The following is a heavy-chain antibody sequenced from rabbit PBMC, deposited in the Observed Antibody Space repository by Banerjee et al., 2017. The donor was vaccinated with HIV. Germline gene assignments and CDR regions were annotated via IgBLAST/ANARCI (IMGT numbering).Heavy chain of an antibody. CDR2: IYAGSSGIT. V-gene: IGHV1S40*01. CDR1: GFSFSSSYY. CDR3: ARISRMLVVIDL. D-gene: IGHD4-2*01. J-gene: IGHJ4*01. Sequence: LVKPEGSLTLTCTVSGFSFSSSYYMCWVRQAPGKGLEWIACIYAGSSGITYYANWAKGRFTISKTSSTTVTLQMTSLTAADTATYFCARISRMLVVIDLWGPGTLVTVS.